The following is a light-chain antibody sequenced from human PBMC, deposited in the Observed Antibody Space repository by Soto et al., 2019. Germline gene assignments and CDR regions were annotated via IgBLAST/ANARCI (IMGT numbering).Light chain of an antibody. J-gene: IGKJ5*01. CDR1: QTISDY. CDR3: QQTFSAPSIT. Sequence: DIQLTQSPSSLSASVGDRVTITCRAGQTISDYLNWYQQKPGTAPKLLIHAASTLQSGVPSRFSGSRSGTDFTLTISSLHPEDVATYYDQQTFSAPSITFGQGTRLEIK. CDR2: AAS. V-gene: IGKV1-39*01.